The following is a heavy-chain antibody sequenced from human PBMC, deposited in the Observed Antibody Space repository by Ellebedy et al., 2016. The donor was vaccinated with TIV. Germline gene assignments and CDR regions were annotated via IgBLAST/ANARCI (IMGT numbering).Heavy chain of an antibody. V-gene: IGHV1-3*01. J-gene: IGHJ4*02. CDR1: GYTFTSYA. CDR3: ARNPRGHSGSIDEFDY. D-gene: IGHD1-26*01. Sequence: ASVKVSCXASGYTFTSYAMHWVRQAPGQRLEWMGWINAGNGNTKYSQKFQGRVTITRDTSASTAYMELSSLRSEDTAVYYCARNPRGHSGSIDEFDYWGQGTLVTVSS. CDR2: INAGNGNT.